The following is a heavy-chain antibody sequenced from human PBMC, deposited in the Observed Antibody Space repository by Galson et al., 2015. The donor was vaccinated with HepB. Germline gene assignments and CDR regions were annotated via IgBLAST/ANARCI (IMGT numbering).Heavy chain of an antibody. CDR2: IIPIFGTA. J-gene: IGHJ3*02. CDR3: ARRSDCSGGSCYLGAFDI. D-gene: IGHD2-15*01. Sequence: QSGAEVKKPGASVKVSCKASGGTFSSYAISWVRQAPGQGLEWMGGIIPIFGTANYAQKFQGRVTITADESTSTAYMELSSLRSEDTAVYYCARRSDCSGGSCYLGAFDIWGQGTMVTVSS. V-gene: IGHV1-69*13. CDR1: GGTFSSYA.